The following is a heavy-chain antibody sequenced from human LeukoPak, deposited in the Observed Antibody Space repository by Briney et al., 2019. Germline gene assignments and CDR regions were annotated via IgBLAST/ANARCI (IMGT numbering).Heavy chain of an antibody. CDR3: ARDKYSGQLVFDY. CDR1: GVSISGSY. J-gene: IGHJ4*02. Sequence: SETLSLTCTVSGVSISGSYWSWLRQPPGKGLEYIGYIYYSGSTNYNPSLRSRVTMSVDTSKNQFSLKMSSVTAADTAVYYCARDKYSGQLVFDYWGQGSLVVVSS. V-gene: IGHV4-59*01. D-gene: IGHD6-6*01. CDR2: IYYSGST.